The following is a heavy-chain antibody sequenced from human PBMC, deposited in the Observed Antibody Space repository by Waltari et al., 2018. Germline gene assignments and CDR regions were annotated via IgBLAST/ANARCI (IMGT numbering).Heavy chain of an antibody. J-gene: IGHJ6*02. V-gene: IGHV3-23*01. CDR1: GFTLRPYA. D-gene: IGHD3-16*01. Sequence: EVKLLESGGNLVQPGGSLPLSCAASGFTLRPYAMGWVRHAPGKGLEWVSAFAGNEGSDADTPYYTDSVLGRFTVSRDNSKNTLYLQMNNLRSEDTAIYYCARFLWRVSYGLDVWGQGAAVTVSS. CDR3: ARFLWRVSYGLDV. CDR2: FAGNEGSDADTP.